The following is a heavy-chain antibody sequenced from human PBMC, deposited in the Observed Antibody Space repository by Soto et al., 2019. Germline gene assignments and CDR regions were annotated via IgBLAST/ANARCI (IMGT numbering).Heavy chain of an antibody. CDR3: ARGSGYPHPPSPH. D-gene: IGHD5-12*01. CDR2: ISSSSSYI. V-gene: IGHV3-21*01. Sequence: EVQLVESGGGLVKPGGSLRLSCAASGFTFSSYSMNWVRQAPGKGLEWVSSISSSSSYIYYADSVKGRFTISRDNAKNPLYLQKDRLGAGDPAVYYFARGSGYPHPPSPHWGQGILVTVSS. CDR1: GFTFSSYS. J-gene: IGHJ4*02.